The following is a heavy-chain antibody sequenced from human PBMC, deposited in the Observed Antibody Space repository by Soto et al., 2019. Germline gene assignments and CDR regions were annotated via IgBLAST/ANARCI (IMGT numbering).Heavy chain of an antibody. CDR3: ARGGISGTTGRVDY. D-gene: IGHD1-20*01. J-gene: IGHJ4*02. CDR1: GGSFSGYY. CDR2: INHSEST. V-gene: IGHV4-34*01. Sequence: QVQLQQWGAGLLKPAETLSLTCAVYGGSFSGYYWSWIRQPPGKGLEWMGEINHSESTNYNPSLKSRVSKXIXTXXHHISLKLSSVTAADTAGYYCARGGISGTTGRVDYWGKGTLVTVSS.